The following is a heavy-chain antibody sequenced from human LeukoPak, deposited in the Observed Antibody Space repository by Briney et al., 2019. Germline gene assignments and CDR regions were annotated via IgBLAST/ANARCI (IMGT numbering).Heavy chain of an antibody. D-gene: IGHD6-13*01. CDR2: IYSGGST. CDR1: GFTVSSNY. V-gene: IGHV3-66*02. CDR3: ARQYSSSWYLDY. Sequence: PGGSLRLSCAASGFTVSSNYMSWVRQAPGKGLEGVSVIYSGGSTYYADSVKGRFTISRDNSKNTLYLQMNSLRAEDTAVYYCARQYSSSWYLDYWGQGTLVTVSS. J-gene: IGHJ4*02.